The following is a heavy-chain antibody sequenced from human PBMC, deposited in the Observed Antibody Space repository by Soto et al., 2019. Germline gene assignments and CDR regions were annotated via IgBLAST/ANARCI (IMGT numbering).Heavy chain of an antibody. V-gene: IGHV4-59*01. Sequence: SQTLSLTCTVSGGSISSYYWSWIRQPPGKGLEWIGYIYYSGSTNYNPSLKSRVTISVDTSKNQFSLKLSSVTAADTAVYYCAGIVSGYDINWFDPWGQGTLVTAPQ. CDR1: GGSISSYY. CDR2: IYYSGST. J-gene: IGHJ5*02. D-gene: IGHD5-12*01. CDR3: AGIVSGYDINWFDP.